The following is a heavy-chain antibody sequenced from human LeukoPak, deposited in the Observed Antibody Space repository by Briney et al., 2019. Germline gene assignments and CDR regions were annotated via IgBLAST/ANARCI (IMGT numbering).Heavy chain of an antibody. CDR3: ARDTRGDYRLTFYPNNWFDP. V-gene: IGHV4-39*07. J-gene: IGHJ5*02. Sequence: PSETLSLTCTVSGGSISISSYNWAWIRQPPGKGPEWIGEINHSGSTNYNPSLKSRVTISVDTSKNQFSLKLSSVTAADTAVYYCARDTRGDYRLTFYPNNWFDPWGQGTLVTVSS. CDR2: INHSGST. CDR1: GGSISISSYN. D-gene: IGHD4-17*01.